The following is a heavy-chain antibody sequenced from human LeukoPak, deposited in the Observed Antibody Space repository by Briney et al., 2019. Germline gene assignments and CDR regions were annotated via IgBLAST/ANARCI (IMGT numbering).Heavy chain of an antibody. D-gene: IGHD1-1*01. J-gene: IGHJ4*02. CDR3: AREFTTGPY. CDR2: ISNSSSYI. V-gene: IGHV3-21*01. Sequence: GGSLRLSCAASGFTFSSYSMNWVRQAPGEGLEWVSSISNSSSYIYYADSVKGRFTIYRYTAKTSLYLQMNSRRAEDTAVYYCAREFTTGPYWGQGTLVTVSS. CDR1: GFTFSSYS.